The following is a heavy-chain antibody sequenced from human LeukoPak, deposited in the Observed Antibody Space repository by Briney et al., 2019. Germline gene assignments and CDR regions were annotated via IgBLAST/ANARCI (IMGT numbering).Heavy chain of an antibody. CDR2: INPSGGST. CDR1: GYTFTSYY. V-gene: IGHV1-46*01. Sequence: ASVKVSCKASGYTFTSYYIHWVRQAPGQGLEWMGIINPSGGSTTYAQKFQGRVTMTRDTSTSTLYTELSSLKSEDAAVYYCARVGSGMDVWGQGTTVTVSS. CDR3: ARVGSGMDV. J-gene: IGHJ6*02.